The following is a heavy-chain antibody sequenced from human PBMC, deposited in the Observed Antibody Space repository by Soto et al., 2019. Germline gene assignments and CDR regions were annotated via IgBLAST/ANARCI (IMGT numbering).Heavy chain of an antibody. D-gene: IGHD3-16*01. V-gene: IGHV4-59*01. J-gene: IGHJ5*02. CDR3: ASGGNWFDP. CDR1: GGSISGYY. CDR2: MYYNGNI. Sequence: SETLSLTCTVSGGSISGYYWSWIRQSPEKGLEWIAYMYYNGNINYNPSLKSRVTISIDTSKNHFSLTLKSVTAADTAVYYCASGGNWFDPWGQGIQVTVSS.